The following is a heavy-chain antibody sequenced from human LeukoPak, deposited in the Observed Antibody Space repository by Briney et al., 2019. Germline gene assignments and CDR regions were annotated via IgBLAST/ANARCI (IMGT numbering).Heavy chain of an antibody. CDR3: ARPVAGPTNWFDP. Sequence: PSETLSLTCTVSGGSISSYYWSWIRQPPGKGLEWIGYIYYSGSTNYNPSLKSQVTISVDTSKNQLSLKLSSVTAADTAVYYCARPVAGPTNWFDPWGQGTLVTVSS. J-gene: IGHJ5*02. D-gene: IGHD1-14*01. CDR2: IYYSGST. CDR1: GGSISSYY. V-gene: IGHV4-59*08.